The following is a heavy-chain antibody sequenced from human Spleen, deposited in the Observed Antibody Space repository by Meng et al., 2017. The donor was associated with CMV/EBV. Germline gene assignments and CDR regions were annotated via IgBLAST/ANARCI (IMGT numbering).Heavy chain of an antibody. CDR3: ARDDDSSGWFS. V-gene: IGHV3-7*01. CDR1: GFTFSRYY. Sequence: GESLKISCAASGFTFSRYYMSWVRQAPGKGLEWVANIKQDGSEKYYVDSVKGRFTISRDNTKNSMYLQMNSLRAEDTAVYYCARDDDSSGWFSWGQRTKVTVSS. D-gene: IGHD3-22*01. CDR2: IKQDGSEK. J-gene: IGHJ3*01.